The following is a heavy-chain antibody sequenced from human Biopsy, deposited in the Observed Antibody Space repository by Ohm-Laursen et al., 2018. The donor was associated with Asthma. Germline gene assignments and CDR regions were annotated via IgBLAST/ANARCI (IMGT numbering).Heavy chain of an antibody. Sequence: GTLSLTCDVYPGSFSGFFWAWIRQSPGKGLEWIGETNERGVTNNNPSLKSRVIISIDTYWNRVSLKLTSVTAADTAVYYCARGPELDVWGQGTTVTVSS. V-gene: IGHV4-34*01. CDR1: PGSFSGFF. CDR3: ARGPELDV. J-gene: IGHJ6*02. CDR2: TNERGVT.